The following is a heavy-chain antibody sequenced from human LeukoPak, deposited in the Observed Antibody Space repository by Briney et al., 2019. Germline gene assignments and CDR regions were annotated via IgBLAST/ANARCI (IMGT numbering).Heavy chain of an antibody. CDR2: INPHSGGT. V-gene: IGHV1-2*02. CDR3: VRDRTKYCSSTSCPLDY. D-gene: IGHD2-2*01. CDR1: GGTFSSYA. J-gene: IGHJ4*02. Sequence: GASVKVSCKASGGTFSSYAISWVRQAPGQGLEWMGWINPHSGGTNYAQKFQGRVTMTRDTSISTAYMELSRLRSDDTAVYYCVRDRTKYCSSTSCPLDYWGQGTLVTVSS.